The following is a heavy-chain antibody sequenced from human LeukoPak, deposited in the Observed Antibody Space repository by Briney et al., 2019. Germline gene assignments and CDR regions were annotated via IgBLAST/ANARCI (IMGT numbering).Heavy chain of an antibody. CDR1: GFTFSNYW. CDR3: ARHLAGDGLYRHFDY. J-gene: IGHJ4*02. CDR2: IKEDGSET. D-gene: IGHD5-24*01. V-gene: IGHV3-7*04. Sequence: GGSLRLSCAASGFTFSNYWMSWVRQAPGKGLEWVANIKEDGSETNYVDSVKGRFTISRDNAKNSLFLQMNNLRGEDTAIYYCARHLAGDGLYRHFDYWGQGTLVTVSS.